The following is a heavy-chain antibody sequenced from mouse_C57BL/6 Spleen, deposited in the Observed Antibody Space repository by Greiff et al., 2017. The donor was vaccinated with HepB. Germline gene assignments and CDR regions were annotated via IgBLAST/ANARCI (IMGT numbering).Heavy chain of an antibody. CDR2: ISDGSSYT. CDR3: AREDWDGAWFAY. V-gene: IGHV5-4*01. CDR1: GFTFSSYA. D-gene: IGHD4-1*01. Sequence: EVQLVESGGGLVKPGGSLKLSCAASGFTFSSYAMSWVRQTPEKRLEWVATISDGSSYTYYPDNVKGRFTISRDNAKNNLYLQMSHLKSEDTAMYYCAREDWDGAWFAYWGQGTLVTVSA. J-gene: IGHJ3*01.